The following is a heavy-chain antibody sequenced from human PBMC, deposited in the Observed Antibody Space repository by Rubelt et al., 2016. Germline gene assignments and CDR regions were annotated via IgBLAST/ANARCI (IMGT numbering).Heavy chain of an antibody. J-gene: IGHJ4*02. CDR3: ARGITTTEPIDY. V-gene: IGHV3-23*01. CDR1: GFTFTTHG. D-gene: IGHD1-14*01. Sequence: GSGGGLVQPGGSLRLSCAASGFTFTTHGMSWVRQAPGKGLEWVSTISGGGGSAYYADSVRGRFTISRDNSKNALYLQMNSLRTEDTAVYYCARGITTTEPIDYWGQGTLVIVSP. CDR2: ISGGGGSA.